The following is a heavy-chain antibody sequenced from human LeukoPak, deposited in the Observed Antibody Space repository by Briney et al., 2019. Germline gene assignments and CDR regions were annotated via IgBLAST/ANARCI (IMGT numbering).Heavy chain of an antibody. CDR3: ARGWDDDAFDI. Sequence: PGGSLRLSCAASGFTFSSYAMHWVRQAPGKGLEWVAVISYDGSNKYYADSVKGRFTISRDNSKNTLYLQMNSLRAEDTAVYYCARGWDDDAFDIWGQGTMVTVSS. J-gene: IGHJ3*02. CDR2: ISYDGSNK. V-gene: IGHV3-30-3*01. CDR1: GFTFSSYA. D-gene: IGHD1-26*01.